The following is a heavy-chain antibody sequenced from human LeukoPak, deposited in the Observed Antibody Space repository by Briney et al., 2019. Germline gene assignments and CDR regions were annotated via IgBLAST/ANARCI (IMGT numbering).Heavy chain of an antibody. CDR3: ARYPPDYYGWGNQPRVADDY. CDR1: GFTFSSYW. D-gene: IGHD3-10*01. CDR2: IKQDGSEK. J-gene: IGHJ4*02. V-gene: IGHV3-7*01. Sequence: GASLRLSCAAAGFTFSSYWMSWVRQAPGKGLEWVANIKQDGSEKYYVDSVKGRFTISRDNAKNSLYLQMNSLRAEDAAVYYCARYPPDYYGWGNQPRVADDYWGQGTLSPSPQ.